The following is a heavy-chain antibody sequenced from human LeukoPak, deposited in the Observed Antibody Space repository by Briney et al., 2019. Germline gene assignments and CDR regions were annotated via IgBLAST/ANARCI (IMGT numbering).Heavy chain of an antibody. CDR2: INPNSGGT. D-gene: IGHD5-12*01. CDR3: ARDRGTEWLRSPGYFDY. V-gene: IGHV1-2*02. CDR1: GYTFTGYY. Sequence: ASVKVSCKASGYTFTGYYMHWVRQAPGQGLEWMGWINPNSGGTNYAQKLQGRVTMTTDTSTSTAYMELSSLRSEDTAVYYCARDRGTEWLRSPGYFDYWGQGTLVTVSS. J-gene: IGHJ4*02.